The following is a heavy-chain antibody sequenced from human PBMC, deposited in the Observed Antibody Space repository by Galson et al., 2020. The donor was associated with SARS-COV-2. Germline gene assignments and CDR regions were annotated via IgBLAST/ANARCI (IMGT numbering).Heavy chain of an antibody. D-gene: IGHD6-6*01. CDR1: GFSFSTYG. J-gene: IGHJ6*02. CDR2: IWYDGSNK. Sequence: GGSLRLSCAASGFSFSTYGMHWVRQAPRKGLEWVALIWYDGSNKYYADSVNGRFTISRDNSRNTVSLEMNSLRAEDTALYYCVRGEEYSSSSIFYYYYYYALDVWGHGTTVTVSS. CDR3: VRGEEYSSSSIFYYYYYYALDV. V-gene: IGHV3-33*01.